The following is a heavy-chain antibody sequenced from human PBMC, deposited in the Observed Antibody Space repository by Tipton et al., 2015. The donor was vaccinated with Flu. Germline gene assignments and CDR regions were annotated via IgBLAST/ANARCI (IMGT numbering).Heavy chain of an antibody. CDR2: ISAYNGNT. CDR3: ARDQGGGYWDYYYGMDV. Sequence: QMQLVQSGAEVKKPGASVKVSCKASGYTFTSYGISWVRQAPGQGLEWMGWISAYNGNTNYAQKLQGRVTMTTDTSTSTAYMELRSLRSDDTAVYYCARDQGGGYWDYYYGMDVWGQGTTVTVSS. J-gene: IGHJ6*02. V-gene: IGHV1-18*01. D-gene: IGHD1-26*01. CDR1: GYTFTSYG.